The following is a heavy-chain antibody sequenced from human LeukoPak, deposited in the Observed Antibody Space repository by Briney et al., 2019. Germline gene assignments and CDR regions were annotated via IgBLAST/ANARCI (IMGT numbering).Heavy chain of an antibody. J-gene: IGHJ4*02. V-gene: IGHV3-30-3*01. CDR2: ISYDGNAK. CDR3: ARERQNHSGNYFDC. D-gene: IGHD1-26*01. CDR1: GFTFSSHS. Sequence: PGRSLRLSCAASGFTFSSHSMHWARRAPGRGLEWVAVISYDGNAKNHADSVKGRFTISRDNSKNTLFLQMNSLRADDTAVYYCARERQNHSGNYFDCWGQGTLVTVSS.